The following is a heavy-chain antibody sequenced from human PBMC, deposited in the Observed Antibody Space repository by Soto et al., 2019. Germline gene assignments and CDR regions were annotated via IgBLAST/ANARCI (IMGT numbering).Heavy chain of an antibody. V-gene: IGHV1-18*04. CDR3: AREAGWQRMVPYD. CDR1: GYTFTSYG. D-gene: IGHD6-25*01. Sequence: QVQLVQSGTEVKKPGASVNVSCKAFGYTFTSYGFIWVRQVPGQGLEWLGWISAFNGDTQYAQTMKGRLTVTTDTSTTTVHMELRSLTPADTAVYYCAREAGWQRMVPYDWGQGTRVTVS. CDR2: ISAFNGDT. J-gene: IGHJ4*02.